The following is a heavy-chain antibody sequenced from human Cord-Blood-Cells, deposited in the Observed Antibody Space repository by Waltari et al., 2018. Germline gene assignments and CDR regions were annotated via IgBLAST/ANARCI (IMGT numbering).Heavy chain of an antibody. CDR1: GFTFSSYG. V-gene: IGHV3-33*01. CDR2: IWYDGSNE. CDR3: ARGTNFDY. J-gene: IGHJ4*02. Sequence: QVQLVESGGGVVQPGRSLRLSCAASGFTFSSYGMHWVRQAPGKGLEWVAGIWYDGSNEYYSDSVKGRFTISRDNSKNTLYLQMNSLRAEDTAVYYCARGTNFDYWGQGTLVTVSS.